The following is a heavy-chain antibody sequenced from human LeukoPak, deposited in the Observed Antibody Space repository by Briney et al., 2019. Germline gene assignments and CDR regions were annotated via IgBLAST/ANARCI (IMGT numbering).Heavy chain of an antibody. D-gene: IGHD5-24*01. CDR3: ARVSRDGYYLFDY. CDR2: INPSGGST. Sequence: VASAKVSCKASGYIIATYYIDWVRQAPGQGLEWMGRINPSGGSTNYARQFQDRVTMTSDTSTTTVYMELSSLRSEDTAVYFCARVSRDGYYLFDYWGQGTLVTVSS. V-gene: IGHV1-46*01. J-gene: IGHJ4*02. CDR1: GYIIATYY.